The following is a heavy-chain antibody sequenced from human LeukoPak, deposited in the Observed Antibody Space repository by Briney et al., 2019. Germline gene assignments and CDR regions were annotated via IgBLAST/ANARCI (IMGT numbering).Heavy chain of an antibody. Sequence: GGSLRLSCAASGFTVSRNYMSWVRQAPGKGLEWVSVIYSDGNTYYADSVKGRFTISRDNSKNTVYLQMNSLRGEVTAVYYCATPSGGYWGQGTLVTVSS. J-gene: IGHJ4*02. CDR2: IYSDGNT. V-gene: IGHV3-66*04. CDR3: ATPSGGY. D-gene: IGHD6-25*01. CDR1: GFTVSRNY.